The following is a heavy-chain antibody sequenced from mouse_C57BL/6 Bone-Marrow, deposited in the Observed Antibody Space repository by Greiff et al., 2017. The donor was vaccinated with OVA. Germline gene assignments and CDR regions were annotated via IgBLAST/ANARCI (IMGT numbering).Heavy chain of an antibody. CDR1: GYTFTSYG. J-gene: IGHJ4*01. CDR2: IYPRSGTT. Sequence: VQLQQSGAELARPGASVKLSCKASGYTFTSYGISWVKQSTGQGLEWIGEIYPRSGTTYYNEKFKGKATLTADQSSSTAYMELRSLTSEGSAVYFCARLGREAMGYGGQGTSVTVSS. D-gene: IGHD4-1*01. CDR3: ARLGREAMGY. V-gene: IGHV1-81*01.